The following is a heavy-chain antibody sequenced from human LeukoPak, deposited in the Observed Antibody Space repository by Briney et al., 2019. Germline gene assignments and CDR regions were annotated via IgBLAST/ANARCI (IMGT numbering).Heavy chain of an antibody. V-gene: IGHV1-18*01. CDR2: ISTRSGNT. CDR3: ARNLGEEHNLYYGLDV. J-gene: IGHJ6*01. Sequence: PGASVKVSCKASGYPFTRFAINWVRQAPGQGLEWMGWISTRSGNTKYAETLQGRLTMTTDTSKNTAYMELRGLRSDDTAVYYCARNLGEEHNLYYGLDVWGQGTTVAVSS. D-gene: IGHD3-10*01. CDR1: GYPFTRFA.